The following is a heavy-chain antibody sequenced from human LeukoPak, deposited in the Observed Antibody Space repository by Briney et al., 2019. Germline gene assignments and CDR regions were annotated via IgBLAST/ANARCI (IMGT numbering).Heavy chain of an antibody. J-gene: IGHJ4*02. CDR3: ARVADNYYGSGSTDY. V-gene: IGHV3-48*03. CDR2: ISSSGSTI. Sequence: GGSLRLSCAASGFTFSSYEMNWVRQAPGKGLEWVSYISSSGSTIYYADSVKARFTISRDNAKHSLYLQMNSLRAEDTAVYYCARVADNYYGSGSTDYWGQGTLVTVSS. D-gene: IGHD3-10*01. CDR1: GFTFSSYE.